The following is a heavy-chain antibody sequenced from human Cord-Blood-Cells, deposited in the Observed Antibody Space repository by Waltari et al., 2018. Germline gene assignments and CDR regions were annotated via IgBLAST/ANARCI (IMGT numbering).Heavy chain of an antibody. Sequence: ESGPGLVKPSGTLSLTCTVSGGSISSSSYYWGWIRQPPGKGLEWIGSIYYSGSTYYNPSLKSRVTISVDTSKSQFSLKLSSVTAADTAVYYCASLNWGDFDYWGQGTLVTVSS. J-gene: IGHJ4*02. CDR3: ASLNWGDFDY. V-gene: IGHV4-39*01. D-gene: IGHD7-27*01. CDR1: GGSISSSSYY. CDR2: IYYSGST.